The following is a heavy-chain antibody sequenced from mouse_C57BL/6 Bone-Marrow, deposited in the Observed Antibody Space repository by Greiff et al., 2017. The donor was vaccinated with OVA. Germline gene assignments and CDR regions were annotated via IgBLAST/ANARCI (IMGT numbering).Heavy chain of an antibody. J-gene: IGHJ2*01. D-gene: IGHD4-1*01. CDR2: IDPSDSYT. CDR1: GYTFTSYW. CDR3: EKANWEGVDFDY. Sequence: VQLQQPGAELVMPGASVKLSCKASGYTFTSYWMHWVKQRPGQGLEWIGEIDPSDSYTNYNQKFKGKSTLTVDKSSSTAYMQLSSLTSEDSAVYYGEKANWEGVDFDYWGQGTTLTVSS. V-gene: IGHV1-69*01.